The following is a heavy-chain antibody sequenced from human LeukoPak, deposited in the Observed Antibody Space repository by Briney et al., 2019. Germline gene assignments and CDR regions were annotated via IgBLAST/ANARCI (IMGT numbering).Heavy chain of an antibody. CDR2: ISYDGSNK. V-gene: IGHV3-30-3*01. Sequence: PGGSLRLSCAASGFTLSSYAMHWVRQAPGKGLEWVAVISYDGSNKYYADSVKGRFTISRDNSKNTLYLQMNSLRAEDTAVYYCARSTLGIRGPFDYWGQGTLVTVSS. J-gene: IGHJ4*02. CDR1: GFTLSSYA. CDR3: ARSTLGIRGPFDY. D-gene: IGHD7-27*01.